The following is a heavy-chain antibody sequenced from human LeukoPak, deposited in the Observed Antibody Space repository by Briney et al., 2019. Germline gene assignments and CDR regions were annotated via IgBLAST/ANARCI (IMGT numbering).Heavy chain of an antibody. J-gene: IGHJ4*02. CDR2: ISYDGSNK. CDR1: GFTFSSYG. Sequence: PGGSLRLSCAASGFTFSSYGMHWVRQAPGKGLEWVAVISYDGSNKYYADSVKGRFTISRDNSKNTLYLQMNSLRAEDTAVYYCAKPVGYSSSWAPDYWGQGTLVTVSS. V-gene: IGHV3-30*18. CDR3: AKPVGYSSSWAPDY. D-gene: IGHD6-13*01.